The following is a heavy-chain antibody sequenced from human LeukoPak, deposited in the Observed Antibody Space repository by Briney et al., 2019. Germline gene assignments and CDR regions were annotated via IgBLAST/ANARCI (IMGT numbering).Heavy chain of an antibody. CDR2: IIPIFGTA. D-gene: IGHD3-3*01. CDR3: ASSHAFYRRLTTFVDY. Sequence: SVKVSCKASGGTFSSYAISWVRQAPGQGLEWMGRIIPIFGTANYAQKFQGRVTITTDESTSTAYMELSSLGSEDTAVYYCASSHAFYRRLTTFVDYWGQGTLVTVSS. J-gene: IGHJ4*02. V-gene: IGHV1-69*05. CDR1: GGTFSSYA.